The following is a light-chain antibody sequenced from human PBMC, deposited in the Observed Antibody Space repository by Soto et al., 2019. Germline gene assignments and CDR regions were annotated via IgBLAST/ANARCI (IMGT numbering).Light chain of an antibody. CDR1: SGSIGSNS. CDR3: QSYDTNPVV. Sequence: NFMLTQPHSVSESPGKTVTISCTRSSGSIGSNSVQWYRQRPGSAPTIVIYEDDQRPSGVPNRFAGSIDRSSNSASLTISGLQTEDEADYYCQSYDTNPVVFGGGTKVPVL. J-gene: IGLJ2*01. CDR2: EDD. V-gene: IGLV6-57*04.